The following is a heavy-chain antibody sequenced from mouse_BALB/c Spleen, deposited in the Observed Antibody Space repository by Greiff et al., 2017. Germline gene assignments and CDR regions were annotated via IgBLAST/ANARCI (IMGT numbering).Heavy chain of an antibody. CDR1: GFTFSSYA. Sequence: EVKLVESGGGLVKPGGSLKLSCAASGFTFSSYAMSWVRQTPEKRLEWVASISSGGSTYYPDSVKGRFTISRDNARNILYLKMSSLRSEDTAMYYCARSEAWFAYWGQGTLVTVSA. J-gene: IGHJ3*01. CDR2: ISSGGST. CDR3: ARSEAWFAY. V-gene: IGHV5-6-5*01.